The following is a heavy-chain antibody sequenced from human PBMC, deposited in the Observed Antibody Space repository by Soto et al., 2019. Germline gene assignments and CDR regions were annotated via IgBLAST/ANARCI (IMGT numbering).Heavy chain of an antibody. J-gene: IGHJ5*02. CDR1: GGTFSSYA. V-gene: IGHV1-69*13. CDR3: AMKCRRGRSCSPPWFDP. CDR2: IIPIFGTA. Sequence: ASVKVSCKASGGTFSSYAISWVRQAPGQGLEWMGGIIPIFGTANYAQKFQGRVTITADESTSTAYMELSSLRSEDTAVYYCAMKCRRGRSCSPPWFDPWGQGTLVTVSS. D-gene: IGHD2-15*01.